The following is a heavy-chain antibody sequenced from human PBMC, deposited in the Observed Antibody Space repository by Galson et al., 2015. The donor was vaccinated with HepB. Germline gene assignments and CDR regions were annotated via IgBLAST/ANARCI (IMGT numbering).Heavy chain of an antibody. J-gene: IGHJ5*02. CDR2: IKQDGSEK. CDR1: GFTFSSYW. CDR3: ARARTKINSSGWYGPSWFDP. Sequence: SLRLSCAASGFTFSSYWMSWVRQAPGKGLEWVANIKQDGSEKYYVDSVKGRFTISRDNAKNSLYLQMNGLRAEDTAVYYCARARTKINSSGWYGPSWFDPWGQGTLVTVSS. V-gene: IGHV3-7*03. D-gene: IGHD6-19*01.